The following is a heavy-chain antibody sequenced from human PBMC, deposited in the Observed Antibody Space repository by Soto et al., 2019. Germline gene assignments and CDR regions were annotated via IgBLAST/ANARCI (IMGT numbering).Heavy chain of an antibody. CDR1: GYTFTSYY. V-gene: IGHV1-46*01. J-gene: IGHJ4*02. Sequence: GASVKVSCKASGYTFTSYYIHWVRQAPGQGLEWMGIINPSGGSTSYAQKFQGRVTMTRDTSTSTVYMELSSLRSEDTAVYYCARRLGYSGYDPYYFDYWGQGTLVTVSS. D-gene: IGHD5-12*01. CDR3: ARRLGYSGYDPYYFDY. CDR2: INPSGGST.